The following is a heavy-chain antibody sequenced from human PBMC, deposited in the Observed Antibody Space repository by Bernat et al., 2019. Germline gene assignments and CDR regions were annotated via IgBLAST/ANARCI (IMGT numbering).Heavy chain of an antibody. Sequence: QVQLQESGPGLVKPSETLSLTCAVSGHSISSGYYWGWIRQPPGKGLEWIGSIYHSGSTYYNPSLKSRVTISVDTSKNQFSLKLSSVTAADTAVYYCAREGEQWLAKDFDYWGQGTLVTVSS. J-gene: IGHJ4*02. V-gene: IGHV4-38-2*02. D-gene: IGHD6-19*01. CDR3: AREGEQWLAKDFDY. CDR1: GHSISSGYY. CDR2: IYHSGST.